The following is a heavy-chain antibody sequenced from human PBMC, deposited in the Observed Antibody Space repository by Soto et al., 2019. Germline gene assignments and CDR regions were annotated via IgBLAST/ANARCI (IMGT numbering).Heavy chain of an antibody. V-gene: IGHV3-11*01. CDR2: ISSSGNTI. D-gene: IGHD6-13*01. CDR1: GFTSSDYY. Sequence: QVQLVESGGGLVKPGGSLRLSCAASGFTSSDYYMSWIRQAPGKGLEYVSYISSSGNTIYNADSVRGRFTISRDNAKNSXYXLMNSLRAEDTAVYYCARDRSSSWYGRGYHYYGMDVWGQGTTVTVSS. J-gene: IGHJ6*02. CDR3: ARDRSSSWYGRGYHYYGMDV.